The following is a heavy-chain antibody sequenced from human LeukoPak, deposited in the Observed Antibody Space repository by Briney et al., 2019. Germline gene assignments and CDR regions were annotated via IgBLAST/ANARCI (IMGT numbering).Heavy chain of an antibody. D-gene: IGHD6-13*01. J-gene: IGHJ2*01. CDR1: GGSMSSGSFS. CDR2: IFHSGST. CDR3: ARETESSSWFAGTILLRATNWYFDL. V-gene: IGHV4-30-2*01. Sequence: SQTLSLTCAVSGGSMSSGSFSWSWIRQPPGKGLEWIGYIFHSGSTSYNPSLKSRVAISVDKSKNQFSLKLNSVTAADTAVYYCARETESSSWFAGTILLRATNWYFDLWGRGTLVTVSS.